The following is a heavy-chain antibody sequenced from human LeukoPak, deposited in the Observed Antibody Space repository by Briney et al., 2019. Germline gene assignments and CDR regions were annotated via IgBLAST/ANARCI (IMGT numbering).Heavy chain of an antibody. Sequence: RTGGSLRLSCAASGFTFSSYDMTWVRQAPGRGLEWVSSIRPSGDNTYYADSVKGRFTISRDNSKNSLYLQMNSLRTEDTALYYCAKGKNTGSYLSHVDYWGQGTLVTVSS. J-gene: IGHJ4*02. CDR1: GFTFSSYD. D-gene: IGHD3-10*01. CDR2: IRPSGDNT. CDR3: AKGKNTGSYLSHVDY. V-gene: IGHV3-23*01.